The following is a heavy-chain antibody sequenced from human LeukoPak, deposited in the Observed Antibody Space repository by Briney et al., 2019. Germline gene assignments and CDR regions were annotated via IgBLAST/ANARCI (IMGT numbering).Heavy chain of an antibody. V-gene: IGHV3-7*01. D-gene: IGHD2-15*01. CDR1: GFMFSYYW. Sequence: GGSLRLSCAASGFMFSYYWMTWVRQAPGKGLEWLANIKESGREKYYVDSVKGRFTISRDNADNLVYLQMNSQRVEDTAVYYCARGWGEKGRCRGGTCNNPQFDYWGQGILVTVSS. CDR3: ARGWGEKGRCRGGTCNNPQFDY. J-gene: IGHJ4*02. CDR2: IKESGREK.